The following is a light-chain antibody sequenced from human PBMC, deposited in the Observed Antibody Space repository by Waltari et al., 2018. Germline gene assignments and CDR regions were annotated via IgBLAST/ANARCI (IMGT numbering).Light chain of an antibody. CDR3: HAAADNNWF. V-gene: IGLV3-27*01. J-gene: IGLJ2*01. CDR1: VLAETY. CDR2: KDT. Sequence: YDLTQPFSVSVSPGQTATITCSGDVLAETYVRWFQQQPGQAPTLILYKDTERPSGIPERFSGSSSGSTVTLTIRGALLEDEADYHCHAAADNNWFFGGGTKLTVL.